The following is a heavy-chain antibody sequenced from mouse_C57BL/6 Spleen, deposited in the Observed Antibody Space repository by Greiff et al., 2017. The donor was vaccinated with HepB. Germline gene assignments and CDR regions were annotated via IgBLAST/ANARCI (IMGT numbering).Heavy chain of an antibody. CDR2: IRSKSNNYAT. Sequence: EVQLVESGGGLVQPKGSLKLSCAASGFSFNNYAMNWVRQAPGKGLEWVARIRSKSNNYATYYADSVKDRFTISRDDSESMLYLQMNNLKTEDTAMYYCVRDYDGSSPWFAYWGQGTLVTVSA. CDR3: VRDYDGSSPWFAY. J-gene: IGHJ3*01. D-gene: IGHD1-1*01. V-gene: IGHV10-1*01. CDR1: GFSFNNYA.